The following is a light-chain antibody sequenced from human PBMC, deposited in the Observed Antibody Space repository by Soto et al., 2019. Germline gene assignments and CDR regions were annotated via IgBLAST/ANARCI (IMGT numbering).Light chain of an antibody. CDR1: QSLGIW. CDR2: DDS. Sequence: DIQITQSPSTLSASVGDRVTITCRASQSLGIWLAWHQQKPGKAPKLLIYDDSTLKSGVPSRFSGSGSGTKSTLTISSLQPDDFATYYCQEYNSYSGTFGQGTKVDI. CDR3: QEYNSYSGT. V-gene: IGKV1-5*01. J-gene: IGKJ1*01.